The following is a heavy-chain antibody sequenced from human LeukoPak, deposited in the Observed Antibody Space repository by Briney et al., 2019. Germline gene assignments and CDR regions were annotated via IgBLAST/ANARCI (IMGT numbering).Heavy chain of an antibody. CDR2: ISNSGSNI. Sequence: PGGSLRLSCAASGFTFSDYYMNWIRQAPGKGLEWVSYISNSGSNIYYADSVKGRFTISRDNAKNSLYLQMHSLRAEDTAVYYCAKLAKYFYGSETYYFFEHWGQGTPVTASS. J-gene: IGHJ4*02. CDR1: GFTFSDYY. D-gene: IGHD3-10*01. V-gene: IGHV3-11*04. CDR3: AKLAKYFYGSETYYFFEH.